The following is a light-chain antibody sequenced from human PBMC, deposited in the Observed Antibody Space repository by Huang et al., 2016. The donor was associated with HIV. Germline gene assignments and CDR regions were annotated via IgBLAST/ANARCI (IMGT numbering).Light chain of an antibody. CDR2: AAS. J-gene: IGKJ1*01. Sequence: DIQLTQSPSSLSASVGDRVTITCRASQNINSVLNWYKQTPGKAPNLLSYAASSLQSGDPSRFSGSGSGTDFTLTISGLQPVDLGTYYCQQSYNTSWTFGQGTTVEIK. CDR3: QQSYNTSWT. V-gene: IGKV1-39*01. CDR1: QNINSV.